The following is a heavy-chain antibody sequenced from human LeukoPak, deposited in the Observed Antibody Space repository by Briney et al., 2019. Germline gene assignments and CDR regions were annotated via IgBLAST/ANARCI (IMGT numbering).Heavy chain of an antibody. V-gene: IGHV4-38-2*02. CDR1: GYSISNGYY. CDR3: AKEAVV. J-gene: IGHJ4*02. CDR2: LYHSDSA. Sequence: PSETLSLTCAVSGYSISNGYYWVWIRQPPGRGLEWIGSLYHSDSAYYNTSLRSRVSMSVDTSKNQSSLTLSFVTAADTAVYYCAKEAVVWGQGTLVTVSS.